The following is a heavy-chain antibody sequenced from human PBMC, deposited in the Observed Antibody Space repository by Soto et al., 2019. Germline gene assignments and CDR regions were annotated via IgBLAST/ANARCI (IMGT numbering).Heavy chain of an antibody. CDR2: IIPIFGTA. Sequence: ASVKVSCKASGGTFSSYAISWVRQAPGQGLEWMGGIIPIFGTANYAQKFQGRVTITADESKSTAYMELSSLRSEDTAVYYFARDRGVYYYDSSGYYGPFDYWGQGTLVTVSS. CDR3: ARDRGVYYYDSSGYYGPFDY. V-gene: IGHV1-69*13. D-gene: IGHD3-22*01. CDR1: GGTFSSYA. J-gene: IGHJ4*02.